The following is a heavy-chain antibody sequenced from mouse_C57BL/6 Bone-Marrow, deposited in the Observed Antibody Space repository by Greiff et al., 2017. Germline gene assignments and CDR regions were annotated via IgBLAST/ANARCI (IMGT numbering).Heavy chain of an antibody. CDR2: IYPRSGST. CDR3: ARTGGSYDYDGFFRYAMDY. D-gene: IGHD2-4*01. V-gene: IGHV1-81*01. J-gene: IGHJ4*01. Sequence: QVQLQQSGAGLARPGASVKLSCKASGYTFTSYGISWVNQITGQGLEWIGEIYPRSGSTYYNEKFKGQSTLSADNSSSTAYMELRSLTYEDSAVYFCARTGGSYDYDGFFRYAMDYWGQGTSVTVSS. CDR1: GYTFTSYG.